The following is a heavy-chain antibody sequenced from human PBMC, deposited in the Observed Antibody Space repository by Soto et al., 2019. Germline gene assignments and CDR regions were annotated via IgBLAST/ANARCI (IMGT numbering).Heavy chain of an antibody. Sequence: SETLSLTCTVSDDSISSGVFFWSWFRQHPGRGLQWIAYIDYRGTTYYNPSLRSRTTMSIDASKRHFSLHLTSATPADTAVYYCARLIPIDAAGIADPWGQGSLVTVSS. CDR3: ARLIPIDAAGIADP. CDR1: DDSISSGVFF. V-gene: IGHV4-31*03. J-gene: IGHJ5*02. CDR2: IDYRGTT. D-gene: IGHD6-13*01.